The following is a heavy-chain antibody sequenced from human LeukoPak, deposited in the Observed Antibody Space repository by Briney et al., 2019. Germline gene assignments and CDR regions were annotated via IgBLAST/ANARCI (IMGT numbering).Heavy chain of an antibody. Sequence: PSETLSLTCTVSGGSISSSSYYWGWIRQPPGKGLEWIGSIYYSGSTYYNPSLKSRVTISVDTSKNQFSLKLSSVTAADTAAYYCARLPHRYSSSWYGYYYYGMDVWGQGTTVTVSS. D-gene: IGHD6-13*01. V-gene: IGHV4-39*01. J-gene: IGHJ6*02. CDR2: IYYSGST. CDR1: GGSISSSSYY. CDR3: ARLPHRYSSSWYGYYYYGMDV.